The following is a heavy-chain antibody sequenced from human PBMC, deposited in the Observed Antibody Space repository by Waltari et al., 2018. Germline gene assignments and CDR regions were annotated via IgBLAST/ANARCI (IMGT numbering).Heavy chain of an antibody. CDR3: ARVTRWLRARGQYYFDY. V-gene: IGHV1-69*01. D-gene: IGHD5-12*01. J-gene: IGHJ4*02. CDR1: GGTFSSYA. Sequence: QVQLVQSGAEVKKPGSSVKVSCKASGGTFSSYAITCVRQAPGQGLEWMGGIIPIFGTANYAQKFQGRVTITADESTSTAYMELSSLRSEDTAVYYCARVTRWLRARGQYYFDYWGQGTLVTVSS. CDR2: IIPIFGTA.